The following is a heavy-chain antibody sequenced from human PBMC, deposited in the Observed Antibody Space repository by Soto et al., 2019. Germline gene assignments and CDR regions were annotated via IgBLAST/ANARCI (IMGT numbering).Heavy chain of an antibody. CDR2: IYYSGST. CDR1: GGSISSYY. D-gene: IGHD2-2*01. J-gene: IGHJ5*02. Sequence: SETLSLTCTVSGGSISSYYWSWIRQPPGKGLEWIGYIYYSGSTNYNPSLKSRVTISVDTSKNQFSLKLSSVTAADTAVYYCARQEGDIVVVPADLWFDPWGQGTLVTVSS. V-gene: IGHV4-59*08. CDR3: ARQEGDIVVVPADLWFDP.